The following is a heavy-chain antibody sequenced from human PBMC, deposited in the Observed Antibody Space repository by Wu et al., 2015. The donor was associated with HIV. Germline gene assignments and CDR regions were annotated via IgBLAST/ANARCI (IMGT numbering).Heavy chain of an antibody. CDR2: VIPLFRKG. V-gene: IGHV1-69*13. Sequence: QIQLVQSGAEVKKPGASVRVSCQTSGYTFTAHYIHWVRQVPGQGLEWLGGVIPLFRKGKYAQTFKGRLNIAAEESSTTVFMELRRLTSGDTAFYFCARNVPLLGQTWGRGTLVTVSS. J-gene: IGHJ4*02. D-gene: IGHD3-10*02. CDR3: ARNVPLLGQT. CDR1: GYTFTAHY.